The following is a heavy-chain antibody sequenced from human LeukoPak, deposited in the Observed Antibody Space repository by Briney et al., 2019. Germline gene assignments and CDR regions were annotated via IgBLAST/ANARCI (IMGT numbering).Heavy chain of an antibody. Sequence: PGGSLRLSCASSGFTFSNAWMSWVRQAPGKGREWVGRIKNKSEGGTTDYAARVKGRFTISRDDSKNTLYLQMNSLKTEDTAVDYCTTERYYDILTGYSAFDYWGQGTLVTVSS. CDR2: IKNKSEGGTT. CDR1: GFTFSNAW. V-gene: IGHV3-15*01. CDR3: TTERYYDILTGYSAFDY. J-gene: IGHJ4*02. D-gene: IGHD3-9*01.